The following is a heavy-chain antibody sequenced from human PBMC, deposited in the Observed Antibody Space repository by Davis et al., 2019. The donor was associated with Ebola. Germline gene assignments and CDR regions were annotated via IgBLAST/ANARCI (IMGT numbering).Heavy chain of an antibody. CDR2: ISWNSDSI. V-gene: IGHV3-9*01. Sequence: SLKISCAGSGFTFGDSAMHWVRQAPGKGLEWVSGISWNSDSIVYADSVKGRFTISRDNAKNTLYLQMNDLRAEDTAVYYCAREGKIFGCDYWGQGVLVTVSS. CDR3: AREGKIFGCDY. J-gene: IGHJ4*02. D-gene: IGHD3-3*01. CDR1: GFTFGDSA.